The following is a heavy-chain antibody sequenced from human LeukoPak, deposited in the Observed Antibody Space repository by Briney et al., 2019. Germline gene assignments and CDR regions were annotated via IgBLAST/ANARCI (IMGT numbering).Heavy chain of an antibody. D-gene: IGHD3-3*01. CDR2: INPSGGST. V-gene: IGHV1-46*01. CDR3: AREALYYDFWSGYYGGDYWFDP. CDR1: GYTFTSYY. J-gene: IGHJ5*02. Sequence: ASVKVSCKASGYTFTSYYMHWVRQAPGQGLEWMGIINPSGGSTSYAQKLQGRVTMTRGTSTSTVYMELSSLRSEDTDVYYCAREALYYDFWSGYYGGDYWFDPWGQGTLVTVSS.